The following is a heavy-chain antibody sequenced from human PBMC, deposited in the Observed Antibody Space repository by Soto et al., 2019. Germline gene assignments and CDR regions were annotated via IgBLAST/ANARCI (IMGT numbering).Heavy chain of an antibody. CDR3: ARDSYGSGSYRFNGMDV. CDR2: TYYRSQWYN. Sequence: SQTLSLTCGISGDSVSNNSAARNCMRQAPSRGLEWLGRTYYRSQWYNDYAVSVKGRFTISRDNAKNSLYLQMNSLRAEDTAVYYCARDSYGSGSYRFNGMDVWGQGTTVTVSS. J-gene: IGHJ6*02. D-gene: IGHD3-10*01. CDR1: GDSVSNNSAA. V-gene: IGHV6-1*01.